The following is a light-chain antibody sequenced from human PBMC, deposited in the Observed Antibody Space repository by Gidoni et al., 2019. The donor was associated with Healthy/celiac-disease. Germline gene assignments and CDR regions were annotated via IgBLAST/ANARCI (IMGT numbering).Light chain of an antibody. CDR2: NAL. Sequence: EVVLTQSPVTLSLSLGERATLFCRASQNVSSYLAWYQQRPGQAPRLLIYNALKRATGTPARFSGSGSETDFSLTISSLEPEDFAVYYCQQRSSWPRTFGQGTKVEF. CDR1: QNVSSY. CDR3: QQRSSWPRT. J-gene: IGKJ1*01. V-gene: IGKV3-11*01.